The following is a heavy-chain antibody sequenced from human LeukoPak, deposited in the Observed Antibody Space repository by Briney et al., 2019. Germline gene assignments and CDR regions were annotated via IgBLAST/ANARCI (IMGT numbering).Heavy chain of an antibody. CDR1: GGSVSSANYY. CDR3: AGYYDILTGYYKN. CDR2: IYYSGST. Sequence: SETLSLTCTVSGGSVSSANYYWSWIRQPPGKGLEWIGYIYYSGSTNYNPSLKSRVTISVDTSKNQFSLKLSSVTAADTAVYYCAGYYDILTGYYKNWGQGTLVTVSS. J-gene: IGHJ4*02. D-gene: IGHD3-9*01. V-gene: IGHV4-61*01.